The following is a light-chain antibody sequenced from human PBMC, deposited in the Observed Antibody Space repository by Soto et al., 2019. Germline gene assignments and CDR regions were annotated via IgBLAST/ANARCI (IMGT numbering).Light chain of an antibody. CDR3: SSYTSSSTLCV. CDR1: SSDVGGYNY. Sequence: HSALTQPASVSWSPGHSITISCTGTSSDVGGYNYVSWYQQHPGKAPKLMIYEVSNRPSGVSNRLPGSKSGNTASLTISGLQAEDEADYYCSSYTSSSTLCVFGTGTKVTVL. J-gene: IGLJ1*01. V-gene: IGLV2-14*01. CDR2: EVS.